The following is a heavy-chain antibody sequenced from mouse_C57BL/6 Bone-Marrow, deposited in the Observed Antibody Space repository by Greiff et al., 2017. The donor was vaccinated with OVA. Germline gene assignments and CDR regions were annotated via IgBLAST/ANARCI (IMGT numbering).Heavy chain of an antibody. Sequence: VQLKESGAELVRPGASVKLSCTASGFNIKDDYMHWVKQRPEQGLEWIGWIDPENGDTEYASKFQGKATITADTSSNTAYLQLSSLTSEDTAVYYCTTWGTTVVAWGQGTTLTVSS. CDR2: IDPENGDT. V-gene: IGHV14-4*01. J-gene: IGHJ2*01. CDR1: GFNIKDDY. CDR3: TTWGTTVVA. D-gene: IGHD1-1*01.